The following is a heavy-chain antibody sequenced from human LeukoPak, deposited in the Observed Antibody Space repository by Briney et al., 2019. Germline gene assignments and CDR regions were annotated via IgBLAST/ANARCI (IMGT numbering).Heavy chain of an antibody. J-gene: IGHJ2*01. CDR3: VWYFDL. V-gene: IGHV3-23*01. CDR1: GFTFSSYA. Sequence: TGGSLRLSCAASGFTFSSYAMSWVRQAPGTGLEWVSAVRGSDDSTYYADSVKGRFTISRDNSKNTLYLQMNSLRAEDTAVYYCVWYFDLWGRGTLVTVSS. CDR2: VRGSDDST.